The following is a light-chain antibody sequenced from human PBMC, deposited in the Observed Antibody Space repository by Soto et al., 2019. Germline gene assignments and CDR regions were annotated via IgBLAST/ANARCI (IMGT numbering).Light chain of an antibody. CDR2: RNN. V-gene: IGLV1-47*01. CDR1: SSNIGSNY. CDR3: ATWDDSLSAVL. J-gene: IGLJ2*01. Sequence: QAVVTQPPSASGTPGQRVTISCSGSSSNIGSNYVYWYQQLPGTAPTLLIYRNNQRPSGVPGRFSGSKSATSASLAISGLRSEDEADYYCATWDDSLSAVLFGGGTKLTVL.